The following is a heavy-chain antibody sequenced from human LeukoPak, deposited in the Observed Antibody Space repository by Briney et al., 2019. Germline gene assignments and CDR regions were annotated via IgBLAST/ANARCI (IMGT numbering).Heavy chain of an antibody. Sequence: GSLRLSCEASGFTFSSYAVHWVRQAPGKGLEWVAVISYDGGNKYYADSVKGRFTISRDNSKNTLYLQMNSLRAEDTAVYYCARGDYDILTGPIDYWGQGTLVTVSS. CDR3: ARGDYDILTGPIDY. CDR2: ISYDGGNK. J-gene: IGHJ4*02. V-gene: IGHV3-30*04. CDR1: GFTFSSYA. D-gene: IGHD3-9*01.